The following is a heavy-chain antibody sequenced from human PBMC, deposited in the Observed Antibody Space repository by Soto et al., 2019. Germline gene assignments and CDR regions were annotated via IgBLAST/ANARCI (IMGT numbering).Heavy chain of an antibody. Sequence: EVQLVESGGGLVQPGGSLRLSCAASGFTFSSYWMHWVRQAPGKGLVWVSRINSDGSSTSYADSVKGRFTISRDNAKNTMYLQINSLRAEDTAVYYCARGAPGWFGERKGYNWFDPWGQGTLVTVSS. CDR1: GFTFSSYW. V-gene: IGHV3-74*01. CDR3: ARGAPGWFGERKGYNWFDP. CDR2: INSDGSST. D-gene: IGHD3-10*01. J-gene: IGHJ5*02.